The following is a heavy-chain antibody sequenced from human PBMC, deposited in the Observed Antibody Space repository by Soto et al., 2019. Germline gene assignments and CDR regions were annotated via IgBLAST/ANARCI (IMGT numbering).Heavy chain of an antibody. Sequence: ASVKVSCKVSGYTLTELSMYWVRQAPGKGLEWMGGFDPEDGETIYAQKFQGRVTMTEDTSTDTAYMELSSLRSEDTAVYYCATDLLSPGITGTQVDHWGQGTLVTVSS. CDR3: ATDLLSPGITGTQVDH. CDR2: FDPEDGET. J-gene: IGHJ4*02. CDR1: GYTLTELS. D-gene: IGHD1-7*01. V-gene: IGHV1-24*01.